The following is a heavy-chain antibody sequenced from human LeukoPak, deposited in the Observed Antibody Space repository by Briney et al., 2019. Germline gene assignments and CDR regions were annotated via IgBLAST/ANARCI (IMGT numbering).Heavy chain of an antibody. V-gene: IGHV3-21*01. D-gene: IGHD2-15*01. CDR3: ARGPGYCSGGSCYGLGAFDI. CDR1: GFTFSSYS. CDR2: ISSSSSYI. J-gene: IGHJ3*02. Sequence: GGSLRLSCAASGFTFSSYSMNWVRQAPGKGLEWVSSISSSSSYIYYAHSVKGRFTISRDNAKNSLYLQMNSLRAEDTAVYYCARGPGYCSGGSCYGLGAFDIWGQGTMVTVSS.